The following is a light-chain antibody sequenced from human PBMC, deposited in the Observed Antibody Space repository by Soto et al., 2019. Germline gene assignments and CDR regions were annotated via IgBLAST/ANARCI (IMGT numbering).Light chain of an antibody. V-gene: IGLV2-14*04. CDR2: DVS. CDR1: SRDVGGYNY. J-gene: IGLJ1*01. Sequence: TITKKRTSRDVGGYNYVSWYQQHPGKAPKLMIYDVSDRPSGVSNRFSGSKSGNTASLTISGLQAEDEADYYCCSYTSSSTPNYVFGIGTEVTVL. CDR3: CSYTSSSTPNYV.